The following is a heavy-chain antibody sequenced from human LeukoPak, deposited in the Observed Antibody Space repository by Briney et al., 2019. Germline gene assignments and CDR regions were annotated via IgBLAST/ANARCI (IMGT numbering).Heavy chain of an antibody. D-gene: IGHD3-10*01. CDR1: GFTFSIYT. CDR2: IFGDASGT. V-gene: IGHV3-23*01. Sequence: PGGSLRLSCAASGFTFSIYTMNWLRQAPGRGLEWVSGIFGDASGTYYADSVKGRCTISRDNAKNSLYLQMNSLRAEDMAVYYCATPMVRGVIPSDYWGQGTLVTVSS. CDR3: ATPMVRGVIPSDY. J-gene: IGHJ4*02.